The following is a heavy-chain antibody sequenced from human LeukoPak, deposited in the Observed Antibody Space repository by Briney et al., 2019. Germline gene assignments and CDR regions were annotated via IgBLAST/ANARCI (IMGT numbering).Heavy chain of an antibody. J-gene: IGHJ4*02. V-gene: IGHV3-30*02. CDR2: IRYDGSNK. CDR1: GFTFSSYG. CDR3: AKGLLVSFDY. D-gene: IGHD2-15*01. Sequence: GGSLRLSCAASGFTFSSYGMHWVRQAPGKGLEWVAFIRYDGSNKYYADFVKGRFTISRDNSKNTLYLQMNSLRAEDTAVYYCAKGLLVSFDYWGQGTLVTVSS.